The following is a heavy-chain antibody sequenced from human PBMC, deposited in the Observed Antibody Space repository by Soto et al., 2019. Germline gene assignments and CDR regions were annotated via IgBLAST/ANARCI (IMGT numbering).Heavy chain of an antibody. CDR2: ISYDGSNK. CDR1: GFTFSSYG. V-gene: IGHV3-30*18. J-gene: IGHJ4*02. D-gene: IGHD2-8*01. CDR3: AKDAGLMAYFDY. Sequence: QVQLVESGGGVVQPGRSLRLSCAASGFTFSSYGMHWVRQAPGKGLEWGAVISYDGSNKYYADSVKGRFTISRDNSKNTLYLQMNSLRAEDTAVYYCAKDAGLMAYFDYWGQGTLVTVSS.